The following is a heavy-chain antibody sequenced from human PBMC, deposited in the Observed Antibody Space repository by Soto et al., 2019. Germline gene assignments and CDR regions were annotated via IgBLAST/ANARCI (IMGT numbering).Heavy chain of an antibody. CDR2: ISPSSGGT. CDR1: GYTFTDYY. V-gene: IGHV1-2*02. Sequence: ASVKVSCKASGYTFTDYYMHWVRQAPGQGLEWMGWISPSSGGTKSAQKFQGRVTMTRDTSISTAYMELSRLNSDDTAFYYCERDYGEDLNDFSYSFDSWGPGTLVTVSS. CDR3: ERDYGEDLNDFSYSFDS. J-gene: IGHJ4*02. D-gene: IGHD1-1*01.